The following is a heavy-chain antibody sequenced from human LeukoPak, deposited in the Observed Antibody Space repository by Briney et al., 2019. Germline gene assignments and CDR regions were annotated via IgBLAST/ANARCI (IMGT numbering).Heavy chain of an antibody. CDR2: IYYSGST. CDR3: ARQRGGGYSYGRNREYYFDY. D-gene: IGHD5-18*01. J-gene: IGHJ4*02. V-gene: IGHV4-59*08. CDR1: GGSISSYY. Sequence: SETLSLTCTVSGGSISSYYWSWIRQPPGKGLEWIGYIYYSGSTNYNPSLKSRVTISVDTSKNQFSLKLSSVTAADTAVYYCARQRGGGYSYGRNREYYFDYWGQGTLVTVSS.